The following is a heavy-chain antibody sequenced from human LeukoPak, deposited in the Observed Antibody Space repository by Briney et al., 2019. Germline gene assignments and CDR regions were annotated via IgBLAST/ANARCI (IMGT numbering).Heavy chain of an antibody. Sequence: PSETLSLTCTVSGVSINTYSWSWVRQPPGKGLEWIGYMSYTGSTSYNPSLRSRVTISVDKSKNQFSPKLTSVTAADTAVYFCATDGYFEVWGRGTLVTVSS. CDR3: ATDGYFEV. V-gene: IGHV4-59*01. CDR1: GVSINTYS. CDR2: MSYTGST. J-gene: IGHJ2*01.